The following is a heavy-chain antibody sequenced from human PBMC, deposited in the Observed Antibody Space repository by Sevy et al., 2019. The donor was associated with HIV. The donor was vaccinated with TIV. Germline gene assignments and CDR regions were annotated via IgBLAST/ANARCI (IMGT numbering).Heavy chain of an antibody. CDR2: ISSSSSYI. CDR1: GFTFSSYS. J-gene: IGHJ4*02. CDR3: ARFTGNSGYVIR. Sequence: GGSLRLSCAASGFTFSSYSMNWVRQAPGKGLEWVSSISSSSSYIYYADSVKGRFTISRDNAKNSLYLQMNSLRAEDTAVYYCARFTGNSGYVIRWGQGTLVTVSS. D-gene: IGHD5-12*01. V-gene: IGHV3-21*01.